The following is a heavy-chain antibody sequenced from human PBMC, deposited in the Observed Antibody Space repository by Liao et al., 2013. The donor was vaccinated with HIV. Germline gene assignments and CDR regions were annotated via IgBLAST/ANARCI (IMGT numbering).Heavy chain of an antibody. D-gene: IGHD3-16*01. CDR2: IYYSGRT. Sequence: QVPLQESGPGLVKPSETLSLTCSVSGGSMNGNYWSWIRQTPGKGLEWIGYIYYSGRTRYNVSLRSRVTISADTSKNRFTLKLSSVTAADTAVYYCARQKGALDYWGQGTLGTVSS. CDR3: ARQKGALDY. J-gene: IGHJ4*02. CDR1: GGSMNGNY. V-gene: IGHV4-59*01.